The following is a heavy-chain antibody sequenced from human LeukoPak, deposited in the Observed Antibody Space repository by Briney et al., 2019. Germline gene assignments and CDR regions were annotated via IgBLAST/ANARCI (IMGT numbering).Heavy chain of an antibody. J-gene: IGHJ3*01. CDR1: GVTFSSYV. Sequence: GGSLRLSCEAFGVTFSSYVMSWVRQAPGKGPEWVSGISGSGGGTYYADFVKGRFATSRDNSKNTLYLQMNSLRAEDSAIYYCVREGPRGLAFDVWGQGTKVTVSS. CDR3: VREGPRGLAFDV. V-gene: IGHV3-23*01. CDR2: ISGSGGGT.